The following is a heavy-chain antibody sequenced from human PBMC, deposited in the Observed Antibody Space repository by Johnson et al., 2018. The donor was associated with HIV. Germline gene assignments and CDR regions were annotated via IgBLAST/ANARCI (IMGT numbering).Heavy chain of an antibody. CDR2: IYSGGST. Sequence: VQLVESGGGLVQPGGSLRLSCVASGFTVSGNYMSWVRQAPGKGLEWVSVIYSGGSTYYADSVKGRFTISRDNSKNTLYLQMNSLGAEDTAVYYCARATYYDSRDDAFDIWGQGTMVTVSS. CDR1: GFTVSGNY. CDR3: ARATYYDSRDDAFDI. J-gene: IGHJ3*02. D-gene: IGHD3-22*01. V-gene: IGHV3-66*02.